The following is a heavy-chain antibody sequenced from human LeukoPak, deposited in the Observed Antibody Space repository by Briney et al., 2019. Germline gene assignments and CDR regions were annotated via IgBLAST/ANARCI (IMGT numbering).Heavy chain of an antibody. CDR1: EFTFSSYN. CDR2: ISSSSKYI. J-gene: IGHJ4*02. D-gene: IGHD3-3*01. V-gene: IGHV3-21*01. CDR3: AREPFWSGYYSNLHFDY. Sequence: KSGGSLRLSCVASEFTFSSYNMNWVRQAPGKGLEWVSSISSSSKYIYYADSVKGRFTISRDNAKNSLYLQMNSLRAEDTAVYYCAREPFWSGYYSNLHFDYWGQGTLVTVSS.